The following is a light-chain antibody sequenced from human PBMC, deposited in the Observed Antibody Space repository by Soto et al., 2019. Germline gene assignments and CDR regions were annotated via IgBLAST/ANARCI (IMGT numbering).Light chain of an antibody. Sequence: QSVLTQPASVSGSPGQSITISCTGTSSDVGGYNYVSWYQQHPGKAPKPMIYDVSNRPSGVSNRFSGYKSGNTASLTISGRQAEDEADYYCSSYTSSSTLGVFGTGTKVTVL. CDR2: DVS. J-gene: IGLJ1*01. V-gene: IGLV2-14*01. CDR1: SSDVGGYNY. CDR3: SSYTSSSTLGV.